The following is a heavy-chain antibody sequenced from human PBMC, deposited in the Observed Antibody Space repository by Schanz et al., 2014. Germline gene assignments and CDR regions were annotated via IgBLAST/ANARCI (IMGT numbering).Heavy chain of an antibody. V-gene: IGHV3-23*04. Sequence: EVQLVESGGGLVQPGGSLRLSCAASGFTFSTSTMHWVRQAPGKGLEWLSVISASGGDTYYADSVKGRFTMSRDNAKNSVFLQMNSLRAEDTAVYYCVRDSFFAFDYWGQGTLVTVSS. J-gene: IGHJ4*02. D-gene: IGHD3-3*01. CDR3: VRDSFFAFDY. CDR2: ISASGGDT. CDR1: GFTFSTST.